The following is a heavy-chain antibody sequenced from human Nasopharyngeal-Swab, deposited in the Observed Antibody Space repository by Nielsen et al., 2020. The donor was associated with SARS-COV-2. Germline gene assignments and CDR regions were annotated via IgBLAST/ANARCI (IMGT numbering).Heavy chain of an antibody. CDR2: INHSGGVT. J-gene: IGHJ4*02. CDR3: ARLPEYTSVWDYFDY. V-gene: IGHV1-46*01. CDR1: GYTFSSSY. Sequence: ASVKVSCKASGYTFSSSYMQWVRQAPGQGLEWMGTINHSGGVTNYAQKFQGRVTMTRDTSSSTLYMELSGLRSEDTAVYYCARLPEYTSVWDYFDYWGQGTLVTVSS. D-gene: IGHD6-19*01.